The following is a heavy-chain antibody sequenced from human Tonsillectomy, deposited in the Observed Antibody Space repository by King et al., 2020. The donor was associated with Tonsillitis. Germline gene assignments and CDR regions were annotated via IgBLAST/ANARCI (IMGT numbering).Heavy chain of an antibody. Sequence: QLQESGPGLVKPSETLSLTCTVSGGSISNYYWSWIRQPPGKGLEWIGYIYYSGSANYNPSLKSRVTISIDTSKNQFSLKLSSVTAADTALYYCACSTEKDHYYYGLDVWGQGTTVTVSS. J-gene: IGHJ6*02. CDR1: GGSISNYY. D-gene: IGHD6-6*01. V-gene: IGHV4-59*08. CDR3: ACSTEKDHYYYGLDV. CDR2: IYYSGSA.